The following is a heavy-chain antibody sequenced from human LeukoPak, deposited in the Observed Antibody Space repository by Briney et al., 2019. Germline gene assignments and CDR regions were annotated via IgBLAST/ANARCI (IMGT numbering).Heavy chain of an antibody. D-gene: IGHD3-3*01. CDR2: IYYGGSA. J-gene: IGHJ4*02. CDR3: ARGITIFGVAPFFDY. CDR1: GGSISSGGYY. V-gene: IGHV4-31*03. Sequence: SETLSLTCTVSGGSISSGGYYWSWIRQHPGKGLEWIRYIYYGGSAYYNPSLKSRVTISVDTSKNQFSLKLSSVTAADTAVYYCARGITIFGVAPFFDYWGQGTLVTVSS.